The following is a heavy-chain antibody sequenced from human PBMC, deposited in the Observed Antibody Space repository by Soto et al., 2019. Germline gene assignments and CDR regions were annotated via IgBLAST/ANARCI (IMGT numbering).Heavy chain of an antibody. V-gene: IGHV1-3*01. CDR3: ARGGIAVAGTVFDY. CDR2: INAGNGNT. Sequence: QVQLVPSGAEVKKPGASVKVSCKASGYTFTSYAMHWVRQAPGQRLEWIGWINAGNGNTKYSQKFQGRVTITRDTSASTAYMELSSLRSEDTAVSYCARGGIAVAGTVFDYWGQGTLVTVAS. CDR1: GYTFTSYA. D-gene: IGHD6-19*01. J-gene: IGHJ4*02.